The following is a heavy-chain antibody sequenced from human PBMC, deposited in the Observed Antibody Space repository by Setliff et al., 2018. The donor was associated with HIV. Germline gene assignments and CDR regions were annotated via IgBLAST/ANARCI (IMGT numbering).Heavy chain of an antibody. V-gene: IGHV4-39*01. Sequence: PSETLSLTCSVSGGPMRSSSYYWGWIRQPPGKGLEWIGSIYYTGSTYSNPCLKSRLTISEDASKSQFSLTLRSVTAADTAVYYCARRLAIGHWYFDIWGRGTLVTVS. CDR1: GGPMRSSSYY. CDR3: ARRLAIGHWYFDI. CDR2: IYYTGST. J-gene: IGHJ2*01.